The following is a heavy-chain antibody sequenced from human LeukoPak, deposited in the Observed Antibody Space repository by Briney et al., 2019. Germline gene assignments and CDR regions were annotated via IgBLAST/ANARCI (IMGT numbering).Heavy chain of an antibody. Sequence: GGSLRLSCAASGFTFSSYSMNWVRQAPGKGLEWVSYISSSSSTIYYADSVKGRFTISRDNAKNSLYLQMNSLRAEDTAVYYCARDAGYDFWSGSHHYWGQGTLVTVSS. V-gene: IGHV3-48*01. CDR1: GFTFSSYS. CDR3: ARDAGYDFWSGSHHY. D-gene: IGHD3-3*01. CDR2: ISSSSSTI. J-gene: IGHJ4*02.